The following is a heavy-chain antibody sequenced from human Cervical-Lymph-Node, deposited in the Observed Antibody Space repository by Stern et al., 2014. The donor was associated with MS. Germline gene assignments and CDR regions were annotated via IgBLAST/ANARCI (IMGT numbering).Heavy chain of an antibody. J-gene: IGHJ4*02. CDR1: GFTFTSYA. CDR2: ISYDGNTK. CDR3: VRERSSRGFDY. V-gene: IGHV3-30-3*01. Sequence: VQLEESRGGVVQPGRSLRVSCATAGFTFTSYAMNWVRQAPGKGLEWVAVISYDGNTKYYADSVKGRFTISRDNSKNTLYLQMSSLRAEDTAVYYCVRERSSRGFDYWGQGSLVTVSS. D-gene: IGHD5/OR15-5a*01.